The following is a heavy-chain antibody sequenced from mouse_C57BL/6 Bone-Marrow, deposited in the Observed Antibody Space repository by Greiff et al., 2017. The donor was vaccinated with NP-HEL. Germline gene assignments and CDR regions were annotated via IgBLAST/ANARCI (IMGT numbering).Heavy chain of an antibody. CDR3: ARKEPAWFAY. CDR2: INPNNGGT. Sequence: EVQGVESGPELVKPGASVKIPCKASGYTFTDYNMDWVKQSHGKSLEWIGDINPNNGGTIYNQKFKGKATLTVDKSSSTAYMELRSLTSEDTAVYYCARKEPAWFAYWGQGTLVTVSA. CDR1: GYTFTDYN. V-gene: IGHV1-18*01. J-gene: IGHJ3*01.